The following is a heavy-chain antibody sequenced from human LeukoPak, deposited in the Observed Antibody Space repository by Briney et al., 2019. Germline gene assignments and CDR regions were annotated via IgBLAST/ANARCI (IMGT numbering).Heavy chain of an antibody. CDR2: INPNSGGT. CDR1: GYTFTGYY. Sequence: ASVKVSCKASGYTFTGYYMHWVRQAPGQGLEWMGWINPNSGGTNYAQKFQGRVTMTRDTSISTAYMELSRLRSDDTAVYYCARPNSSGWSGDAFDIWGQGTMVTVSS. CDR3: ARPNSSGWSGDAFDI. V-gene: IGHV1-2*02. J-gene: IGHJ3*02. D-gene: IGHD6-19*01.